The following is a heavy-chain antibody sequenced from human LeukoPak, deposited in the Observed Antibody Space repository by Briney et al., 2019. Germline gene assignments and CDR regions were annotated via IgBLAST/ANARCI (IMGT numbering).Heavy chain of an antibody. V-gene: IGHV3-11*04. CDR2: ISGSGTDI. CDR3: ARTARHLDY. J-gene: IGHJ4*02. D-gene: IGHD5-18*01. Sequence: GGSLRLSCEASGFTFSDPYMSWIRQAPGKGLECLSYISGSGTDINYADSVGGRFTISRDNAKNLLYLQMNDLRVEDTAVYYCARTARHLDYWGRGTLVTVSS. CDR1: GFTFSDPY.